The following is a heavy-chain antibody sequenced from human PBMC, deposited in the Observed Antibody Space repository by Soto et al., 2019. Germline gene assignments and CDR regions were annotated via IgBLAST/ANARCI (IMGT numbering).Heavy chain of an antibody. CDR3: ARDEGYCSSTSCYFASNWFDL. J-gene: IGHJ5*02. Sequence: QVQLVQSGAEVKKPGSSVKVSCKASGGTFSSYTISWVRQAPGQGLEWTGRIIPILGIANYAQKFQGRVTITAVKSRCTAYMELSSLRSEDTDVYYCARDEGYCSSTSCYFASNWFDLWGQGTLVTVSS. V-gene: IGHV1-69*08. CDR1: GGTFSSYT. D-gene: IGHD2-2*01. CDR2: IIPILGIA.